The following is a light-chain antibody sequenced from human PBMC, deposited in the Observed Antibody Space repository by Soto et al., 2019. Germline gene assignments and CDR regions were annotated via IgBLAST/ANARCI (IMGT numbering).Light chain of an antibody. J-gene: IGKJ4*01. CDR3: QQRSNWPLT. CDR2: DAS. Sequence: EIVLTQSPATLSLSPGERATLSCRASQSVSSYLAWYQQKPGQAPRLLLYDASNRATGIPSRFSGSGSGTDFTLTISSLEPEDFAVFFCQQRSNWPLTFVGGTKVEIK. V-gene: IGKV3-11*01. CDR1: QSVSSY.